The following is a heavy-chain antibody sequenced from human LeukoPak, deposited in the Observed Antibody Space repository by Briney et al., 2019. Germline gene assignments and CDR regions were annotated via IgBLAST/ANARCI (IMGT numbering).Heavy chain of an antibody. CDR2: ISGSGGST. D-gene: IGHD3-22*01. CDR3: AKVKKGVVVISYFDY. J-gene: IGHJ4*02. V-gene: IGHV3-23*01. Sequence: GGSLRLSCAASGFTFSSYAMSWVRQAPGKGLEWVSAISGSGGSTYYADSVKGRFTISRDNSKNTLYLQMNSLRAEDTAVYYCAKVKKGVVVISYFDYWGQGTLVTVSS. CDR1: GFTFSSYA.